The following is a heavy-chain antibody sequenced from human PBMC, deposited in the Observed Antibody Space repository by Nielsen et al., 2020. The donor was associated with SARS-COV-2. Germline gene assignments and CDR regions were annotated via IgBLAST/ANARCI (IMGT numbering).Heavy chain of an antibody. Sequence: GESLKISCEASGFTFSSYDMHWVRQAPGKGLVWVSRINSDGSSTSYADSVKGRFTISRDNAKNTLYLQMNSLRAEDTAVYYCARDYDFWSGYPDYFDYWGQGTLVTVSS. CDR1: GFTFSSYD. D-gene: IGHD3-3*01. J-gene: IGHJ4*02. V-gene: IGHV3-74*01. CDR3: ARDYDFWSGYPDYFDY. CDR2: INSDGSST.